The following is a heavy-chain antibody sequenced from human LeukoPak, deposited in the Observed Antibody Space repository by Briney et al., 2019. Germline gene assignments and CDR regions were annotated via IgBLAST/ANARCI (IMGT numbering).Heavy chain of an antibody. D-gene: IGHD3-22*01. CDR1: GYSISSSNW. CDR2: IYYSGSI. Sequence: SETLSLTCAVSGYSISSSNWWGWIRQPPGKGLEWIGYIYYSGSIYYNPSLKSRVTMSVDTSKNQFPLKLSSVTAVDTAVYYCARYASSGSSDAFDIWGQGTMVTVSS. J-gene: IGHJ3*02. CDR3: ARYASSGSSDAFDI. V-gene: IGHV4-28*05.